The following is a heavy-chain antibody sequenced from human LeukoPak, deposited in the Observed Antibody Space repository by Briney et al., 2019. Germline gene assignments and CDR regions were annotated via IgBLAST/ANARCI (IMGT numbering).Heavy chain of an antibody. CDR1: GGSISSYY. CDR3: ARGIQLWSYFDY. CDR2: IYYSGST. D-gene: IGHD5-18*01. V-gene: IGHV4-59*01. J-gene: IGHJ4*02. Sequence: PSETLSLTCTVSGGSISSYYWSWIRQPPGKGPEWIGYIYYSGSTNYNPSLKSRVTISVDTSKNQFSLKLSSVTAADTAVYYCARGIQLWSYFDYWGQGTLVTVSS.